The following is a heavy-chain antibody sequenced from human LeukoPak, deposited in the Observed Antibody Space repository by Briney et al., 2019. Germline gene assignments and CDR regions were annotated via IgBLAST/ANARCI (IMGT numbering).Heavy chain of an antibody. CDR3: TSYGSGSSSHDY. CDR1: GFTFTNYW. J-gene: IGHJ4*02. CDR2: IKQDGSVE. V-gene: IGHV3-7*01. D-gene: IGHD3-10*01. Sequence: GGSLRLSCAASGFTFTNYWVGWVRQAPGRGLEWVANIKQDGSVEYYVDSVKGRFTISRDNAENSLYLQMNSLRVEDTAVYYCTSYGSGSSSHDYWGQGTLVTVSS.